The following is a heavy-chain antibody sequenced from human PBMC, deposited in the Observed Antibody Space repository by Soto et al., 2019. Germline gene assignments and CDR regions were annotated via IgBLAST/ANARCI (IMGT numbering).Heavy chain of an antibody. V-gene: IGHV1-8*01. D-gene: IGHD3-10*01. CDR1: GYTFTSYD. CDR3: ARSYYGSGSYYNWFDP. J-gene: IGHJ5*02. CDR2: MNPNSGNT. Sequence: ASGKVSCKASGYTFTSYDINWVRQATGQGLEWMGWMNPNSGNTGYAQKFQGRVTMTRNTSISTAYMELSSLRSEDTAVYYCARSYYGSGSYYNWFDPWGQGTLVTVSS.